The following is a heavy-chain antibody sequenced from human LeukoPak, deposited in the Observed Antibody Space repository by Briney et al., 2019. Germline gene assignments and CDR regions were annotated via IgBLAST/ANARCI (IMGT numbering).Heavy chain of an antibody. Sequence: GRSLRLSCVASGFIFSSYDMHWVRQAPGKGLEWVAFMSYDESNQYYVDSVKGRFTISRDNSKNTLYLQMNNLRREDTAVYFCARNRFSGYDYFDYWGQGALVTVSP. V-gene: IGHV3-30*03. CDR2: MSYDESNQ. CDR3: ARNRFSGYDYFDY. D-gene: IGHD5-12*01. J-gene: IGHJ4*02. CDR1: GFIFSSYD.